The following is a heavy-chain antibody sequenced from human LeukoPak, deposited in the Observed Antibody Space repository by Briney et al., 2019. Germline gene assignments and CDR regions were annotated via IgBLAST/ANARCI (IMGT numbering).Heavy chain of an antibody. CDR3: ARDLGTSGWYTFDF. J-gene: IGHJ5*01. V-gene: IGHV6-1*01. D-gene: IGHD6-19*01. CDR1: GDSVPSKIGP. CDR2: TYYRSKRYH. Sequence: SQTLPLTCAISGDSVPSKIGPWICITQSPSRGLEWLGRTYYRSKRYHEYPDSVNGRVTISPDTSKNQFTLHVYSVTPEDTAVYYCARDLGTSGWYTFDFWGQGTLVTVSS.